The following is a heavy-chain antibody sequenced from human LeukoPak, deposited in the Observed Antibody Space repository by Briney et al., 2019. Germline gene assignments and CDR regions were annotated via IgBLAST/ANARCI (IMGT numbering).Heavy chain of an antibody. J-gene: IGHJ4*02. V-gene: IGHV1-2*02. CDR3: ARDHYCSSTSCYYRFDY. D-gene: IGHD2-2*01. CDR2: INPNSGGT. Sequence: GASVKVSCKASGYTFTGYYIHWVRQAPGQGLEWMGWINPNSGGTNYAQKFQGRVTMTRDTSISTAYMELSRLRSDDTAVYYCARDHYCSSTSCYYRFDYWGQGTLVTVSS. CDR1: GYTFTGYY.